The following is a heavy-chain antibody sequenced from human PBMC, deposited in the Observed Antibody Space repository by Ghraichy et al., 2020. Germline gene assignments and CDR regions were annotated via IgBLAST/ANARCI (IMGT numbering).Heavy chain of an antibody. D-gene: IGHD3-10*01. CDR2: ISAYNGNT. CDR3: ARDGSYYGSGSSYYYYGMDV. CDR1: GYTFTSYG. V-gene: IGHV1-18*04. J-gene: IGHJ6*02. Sequence: ASVKVSCKASGYTFTSYGISWVRQAPGQGLEWMGWISAYNGNTNYAQKLQGRVNMTTDTSTSTAYMELRSLRSDDTAVYYCARDGSYYGSGSSYYYYGMDVWGQGTTVTVSS.